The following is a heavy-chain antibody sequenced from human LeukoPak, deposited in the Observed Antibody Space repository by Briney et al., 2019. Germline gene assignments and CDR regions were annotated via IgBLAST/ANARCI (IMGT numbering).Heavy chain of an antibody. CDR2: ISGYNGYT. Sequence: ASVKVSCKASGYTFTSYGISWVRQAPGQGLEWMGWISGYNGYTKYAQKLQGRVTMTTDTSTSTAHVELRSLRSDDTAVYYCARVSPHRKMSYGNQNWFDTWGQGTLVTVSS. CDR3: ARVSPHRKMSYGNQNWFDT. CDR1: GYTFTSYG. V-gene: IGHV1-18*01. D-gene: IGHD3-16*01. J-gene: IGHJ5*02.